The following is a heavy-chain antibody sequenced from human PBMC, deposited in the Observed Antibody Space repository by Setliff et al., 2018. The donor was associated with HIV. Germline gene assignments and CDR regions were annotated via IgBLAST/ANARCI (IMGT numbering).Heavy chain of an antibody. V-gene: IGHV5-51*01. J-gene: IGHJ3*02. CDR2: IHPGDSDI. CDR3: ANSHSAYFVDAFDI. Sequence: PGESLKISCKGSGYSFTSYWIAWVRQMPGKGLEWMGIIHPGDSDIRYSPSFQGQVTIPADKSSSTAYLPWSSLKASDTAMYYCANSHSAYFVDAFDIWGQGTMVTVSS. CDR1: GYSFTSYW. D-gene: IGHD3-22*01.